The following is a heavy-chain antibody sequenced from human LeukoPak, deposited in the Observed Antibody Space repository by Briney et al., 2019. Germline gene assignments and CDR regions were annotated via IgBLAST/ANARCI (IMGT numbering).Heavy chain of an antibody. CDR2: IHTSGST. CDR1: GGSISNYH. V-gene: IGHV4-4*07. Sequence: SETLSLTCTVSGGSISNYHWTWIRQPAGKGLEWIGQIHTSGSTNYNPPLKSRVTMSIDTTEDQVSLTIRSVTAADTAFYYCARRDISSGWSFDYWGQGILVIVSS. J-gene: IGHJ4*02. D-gene: IGHD6-19*01. CDR3: ARRDISSGWSFDY.